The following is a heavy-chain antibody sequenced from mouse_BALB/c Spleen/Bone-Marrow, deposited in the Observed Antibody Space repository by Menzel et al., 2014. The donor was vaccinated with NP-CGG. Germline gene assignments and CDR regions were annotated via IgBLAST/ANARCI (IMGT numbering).Heavy chain of an antibody. V-gene: IGHV1-9*01. CDR1: GYTFSSYW. D-gene: IGHD2-14*01. Sequence: VQLQESGAELMKPGASVKISCKATGYTFSSYWIEWVKQRPGHGLEWIGEILPGSGSTNYNEKFKGKATFTADTSSNTAYMHLSSLTSEDSAVYYCAREGRYDGFAYWGQGTLVTVSA. J-gene: IGHJ3*01. CDR3: AREGRYDGFAY. CDR2: ILPGSGST.